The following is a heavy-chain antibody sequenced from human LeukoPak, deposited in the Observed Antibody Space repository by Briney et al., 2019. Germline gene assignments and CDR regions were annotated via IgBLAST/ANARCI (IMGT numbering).Heavy chain of an antibody. CDR1: GFTLSDYF. CDR3: AKVRTGHYFDY. CDR2: ISSSGGST. Sequence: PGGSLRLSCAASGFTLSDYFMTWIRQAPGKGLEWVSSISSSGGSTYYADSVKGRFTISRDDSKNTLYVQMNSLRAEDTAVYYCAKVRTGHYFDYWGQGTLVTVSS. D-gene: IGHD3/OR15-3a*01. V-gene: IGHV3-23*01. J-gene: IGHJ4*02.